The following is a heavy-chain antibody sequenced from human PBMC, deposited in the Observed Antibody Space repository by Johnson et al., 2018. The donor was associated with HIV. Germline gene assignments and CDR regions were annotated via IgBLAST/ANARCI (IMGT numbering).Heavy chain of an antibody. V-gene: IGHV3-33*08. CDR2: MWYDGTKK. CDR1: GFTFSSYG. J-gene: IGHJ3*02. D-gene: IGHD4-23*01. Sequence: QVQLVESGGGLVQPGGSLRLSCAASGFTFSSYGMHWVRQAPGKGLEWVAGMWYDGTKKNYADSVKGRFTISRDNSKNTLYLQMNSLRAEDTALYFCARDRVGSGGKGSFDIWGQGTMVTVSS. CDR3: ARDRVGSGGKGSFDI.